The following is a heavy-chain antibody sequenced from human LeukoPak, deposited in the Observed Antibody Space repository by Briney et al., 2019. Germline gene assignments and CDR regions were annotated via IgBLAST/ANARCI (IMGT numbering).Heavy chain of an antibody. CDR2: MNPNSGNT. CDR1: GYTFTSYD. V-gene: IGHV1-8*03. CDR3: ARGFNNHWFDP. Sequence: GASVKVSCKASGYTFTSYDINWVRQATGQGLEWMGWMNPNSGNTGYAQKFQGRVTITRNTSISTAYMELSSLRSEDTAVYYCARGFNNHWFDPWGQGTLVAVSS. J-gene: IGHJ5*02.